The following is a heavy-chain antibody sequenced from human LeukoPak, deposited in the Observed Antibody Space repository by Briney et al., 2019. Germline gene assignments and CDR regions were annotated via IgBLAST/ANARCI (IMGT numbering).Heavy chain of an antibody. D-gene: IGHD2-2*01. CDR2: ISGSGGST. J-gene: IGHJ4*02. CDR3: AKLYCVSSGCYYDH. CDR1: GFTFTSSG. V-gene: IGHV3-23*01. Sequence: GGSLRLSCAASGFTFTSSGMSWVRQAPGKGLEWVSAISGSGGSTYYADSVKGRFTISRDNSKNTLSLQMHSLRAEDTALYYCAKLYCVSSGCYYDHWGQGALVTVSS.